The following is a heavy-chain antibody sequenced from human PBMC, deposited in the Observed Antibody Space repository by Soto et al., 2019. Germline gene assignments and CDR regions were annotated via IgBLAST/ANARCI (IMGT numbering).Heavy chain of an antibody. CDR1: GFTFSTYS. J-gene: IGHJ4*02. CDR2: ISSGSPTV. V-gene: IGHV3-48*02. Sequence: EVQLVESGGGLLQRGGSLRLSCSASGFTFSTYSMNWVRQAPGKGLEWISYISSGSPTVYYADSVRGRFTISRDNAKNSLHLQMNSLRDEDTAVYYCARGGWEHDYWGQGTLVTVSS. CDR3: ARGGWEHDY. D-gene: IGHD1-26*01.